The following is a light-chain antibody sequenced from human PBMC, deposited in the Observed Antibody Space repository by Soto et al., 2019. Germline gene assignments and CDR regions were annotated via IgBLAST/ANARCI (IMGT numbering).Light chain of an antibody. CDR3: QQLNSYPLT. CDR2: AAS. CDR1: QDISSY. Sequence: DIQLTQSPSFLSASVGDRVTITCRASQDISSYLAWYQQKPGKAPQLLIYAASTLQSGVPSRFSGSRSGGEFTLTITSLQPEDFATYYCQQLNSYPLTFGPGNKVDIK. V-gene: IGKV1-9*01. J-gene: IGKJ3*01.